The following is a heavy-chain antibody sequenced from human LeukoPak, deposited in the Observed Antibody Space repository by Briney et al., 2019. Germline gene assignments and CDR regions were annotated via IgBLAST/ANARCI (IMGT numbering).Heavy chain of an antibody. Sequence: GGSLRLSCAASEFIVSSNYMGWVRQAPGKGLEWVANIKQDGSETYYVDSVKGRFTISRDNAKNSLSLQMNSLRAEDTAVYYCARQRGSGCLDYWGQGTLVTVSS. D-gene: IGHD6-19*01. CDR2: IKQDGSET. CDR1: EFIVSSNY. CDR3: ARQRGSGCLDY. J-gene: IGHJ4*02. V-gene: IGHV3-7*01.